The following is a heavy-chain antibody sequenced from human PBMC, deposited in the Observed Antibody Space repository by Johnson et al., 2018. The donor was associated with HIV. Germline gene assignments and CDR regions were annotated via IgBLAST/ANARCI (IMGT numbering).Heavy chain of an antibody. J-gene: IGHJ3*02. Sequence: VQLVESGGGLVKPGESLRLSCAASGFTFSNAWMNWVRQAPGKGLEWVSVIYSGGDTYYSDSVMGRFTISRDTSKNTLYLQMNSLRAEDTALYYCAKVRQLWELNGAFDIWCQGTMVTVSS. D-gene: IGHD5-18*01. CDR1: GFTFSNAW. CDR3: AKVRQLWELNGAFDI. CDR2: IYSGGDT. V-gene: IGHV3-66*01.